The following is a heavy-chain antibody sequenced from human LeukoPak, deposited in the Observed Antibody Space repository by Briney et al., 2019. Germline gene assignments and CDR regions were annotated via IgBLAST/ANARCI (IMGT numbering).Heavy chain of an antibody. CDR2: IYTSGST. CDR3: ARAGRYWIAENLGSPYYYGMDV. J-gene: IGHJ6*02. Sequence: SETLSLTCTVSGGSISSYYWSWIRQPAGKGLEWIGRIYTSGSTNYNPSLKSRVTMSVDTSKNQFSLKLSSVTAADTAVYCCARAGRYWIAENLGSPYYYGMDVWGQGTTVTVSS. V-gene: IGHV4-4*07. D-gene: IGHD6-13*01. CDR1: GGSISSYY.